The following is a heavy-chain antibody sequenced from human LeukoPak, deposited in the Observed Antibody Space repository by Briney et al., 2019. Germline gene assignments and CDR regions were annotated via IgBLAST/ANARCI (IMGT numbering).Heavy chain of an antibody. V-gene: IGHV3-23*01. D-gene: IGHD3-10*01. CDR3: AKPNYYGSGSYGRYYMDV. J-gene: IGHJ6*03. CDR2: ISSDSTT. CDR1: GFTFSSYS. Sequence: PGGSLRLSCAASGFTFSSYSMNWVRQAPGKGLEWVSAISSDSTTYYADSVKGRFTISRDNSKNTLYLQMNSLRAEDTPVYYCAKPNYYGSGSYGRYYMDVWGKGTTVTVS.